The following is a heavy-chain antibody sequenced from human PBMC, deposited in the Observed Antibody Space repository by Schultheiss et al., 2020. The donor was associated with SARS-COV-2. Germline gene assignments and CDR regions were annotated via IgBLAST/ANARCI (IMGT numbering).Heavy chain of an antibody. CDR2: ISGSGGST. J-gene: IGHJ2*01. CDR1: GFTFSSYA. V-gene: IGHV3-23*01. Sequence: GESLKISCAASGFTFSSYAMSWVRQAPGKGLEWVSAISGSGGSTYYADSVKGRFTISRDNSKNTLYLQMNSLRAEDTAVYYCAREAVTIFGVGLGWYFDLWGRGTLVTVSS. D-gene: IGHD3-3*01. CDR3: AREAVTIFGVGLGWYFDL.